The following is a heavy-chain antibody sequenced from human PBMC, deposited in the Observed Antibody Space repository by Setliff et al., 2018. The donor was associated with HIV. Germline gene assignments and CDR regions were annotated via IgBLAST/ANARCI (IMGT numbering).Heavy chain of an antibody. CDR3: ARSLVMTATYGMDV. D-gene: IGHD2-21*02. V-gene: IGHV4-61*02. CDR1: GDSINSGNYY. CDR2: IYSSGST. J-gene: IGHJ6*02. Sequence: TLSLTCTVSGDSINSGNYYWSWIRQPAGKGLEWIGRIYSSGSTNYNPSLKSRVTISVDTSKNHFSLKLSSVTAADTAVYYCARSLVMTATYGMDVWGQGTTVTVSS.